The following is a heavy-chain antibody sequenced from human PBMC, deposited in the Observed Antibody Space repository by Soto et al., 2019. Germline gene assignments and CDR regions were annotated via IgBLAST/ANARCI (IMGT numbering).Heavy chain of an antibody. CDR3: ARVRGGYANFDD. Sequence: SETLSLTCAVYGGSFSGYYWSWIRQPPGKGLEWIGEINHSGSTNYNPSLKSRVTISVDTSKNQFSLKLSSVTAADTAVYDCARVRGGYANFDDWGQGTLVTVSS. J-gene: IGHJ4*02. CDR1: GGSFSGYY. CDR2: INHSGST. D-gene: IGHD5-12*01. V-gene: IGHV4-34*01.